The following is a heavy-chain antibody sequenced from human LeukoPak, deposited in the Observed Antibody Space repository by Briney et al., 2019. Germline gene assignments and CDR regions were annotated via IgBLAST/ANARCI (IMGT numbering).Heavy chain of an antibody. V-gene: IGHV4-61*02. Sequence: SETLSLTCTVSGGSISSGSYYWSWIRQPAGKGLEWIGRIYTSGGTNYNPSLKSRVTISVDTSKNQFSLKLSSVTAADTAVYYCARHLPPWQPFVDYWGQGTLVTVSS. J-gene: IGHJ4*02. CDR1: GGSISSGSYY. D-gene: IGHD6-13*01. CDR2: IYTSGGT. CDR3: ARHLPPWQPFVDY.